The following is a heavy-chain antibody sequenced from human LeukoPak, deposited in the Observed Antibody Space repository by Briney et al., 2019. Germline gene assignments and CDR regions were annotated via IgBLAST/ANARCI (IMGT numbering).Heavy chain of an antibody. Sequence: PSETLSLTCTVSGGSISSSSYYWGWVRQPPGKGLEWIGSIYYSGSTYYNPTLKSRVTISVDTSKNQFSLKLSSVTAADTAVYYCARGVRWLSNQYYFDYWGQGTLVTVSS. J-gene: IGHJ4*02. CDR1: GGSISSSSYY. CDR2: IYYSGST. D-gene: IGHD5-24*01. CDR3: ARGVRWLSNQYYFDY. V-gene: IGHV4-39*07.